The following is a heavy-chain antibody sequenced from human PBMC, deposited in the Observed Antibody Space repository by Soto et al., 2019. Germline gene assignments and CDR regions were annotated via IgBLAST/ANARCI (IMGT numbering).Heavy chain of an antibody. CDR2: ISYDGSNK. CDR1: GFTFSSYA. Sequence: QVQLVESGGGVVQPGRSLRLSCAASGFTFSSYAMHWVRQAPGKGLEWVAVISYDGSNKYYADSVKGRFTISRDNSKNTLYLQMNSLRAEDTAVYYCARDIVDIVVVVAANPACGMDGWGQGTTVTVSS. CDR3: ARDIVDIVVVVAANPACGMDG. D-gene: IGHD2-15*01. V-gene: IGHV3-30-3*01. J-gene: IGHJ6*02.